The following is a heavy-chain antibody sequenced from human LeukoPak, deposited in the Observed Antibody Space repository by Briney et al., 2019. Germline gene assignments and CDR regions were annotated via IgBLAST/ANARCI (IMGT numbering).Heavy chain of an antibody. J-gene: IGHJ1*01. CDR1: GFTFSSYA. CDR3: AKGLVGTEYFQH. V-gene: IGHV3-23*01. D-gene: IGHD2-8*02. Sequence: GGSLRLSCAASGFTFSSYAMSWVRQAPGKGLEWVSTISGSGGGTYYADSVKGRFTISRDNSKNTLSLQMNSLRAEDTAVYHCAKGLVGTEYFQHWGQGTLVTVSS. CDR2: ISGSGGGT.